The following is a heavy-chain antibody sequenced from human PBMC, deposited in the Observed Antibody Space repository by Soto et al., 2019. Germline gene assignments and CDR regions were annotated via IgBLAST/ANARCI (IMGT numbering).Heavy chain of an antibody. CDR1: GYTFTTFG. J-gene: IGHJ6*02. Sequence: QVQLVQSGAEVKKPGASVKVSCKASGYTFTTFGISWVRQAPGQGLEWMGWISAYYGNTDSAQKLQGRVTMTTDTSTRTAYMELRSLGFDDSAVYYCARDRPPPPSGSGTYRHYYYYGMDVWGQGTTVTVSS. CDR3: ARDRPPPPSGSGTYRHYYYYGMDV. V-gene: IGHV1-18*01. D-gene: IGHD3-10*01. CDR2: ISAYYGNT.